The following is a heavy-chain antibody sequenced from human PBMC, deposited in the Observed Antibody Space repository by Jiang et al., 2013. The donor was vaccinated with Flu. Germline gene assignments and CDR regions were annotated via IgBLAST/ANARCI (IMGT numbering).Heavy chain of an antibody. CDR3: ARVQPDPGMDY. Sequence: GTNYAQKFQGRVTMTRDTSISTAYMELSRLRSDDTAVYYCARVQPDPGMDYWGQGTLVTVSS. CDR2: GT. J-gene: IGHJ4*02. D-gene: IGHD1-14*01. V-gene: IGHV1-2*02.